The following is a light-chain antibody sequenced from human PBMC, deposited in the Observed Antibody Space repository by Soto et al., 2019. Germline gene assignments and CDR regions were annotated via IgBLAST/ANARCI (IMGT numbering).Light chain of an antibody. CDR1: SSDVGRYNY. J-gene: IGLJ3*02. CDR2: EVS. Sequence: QSALTQPPSASGSPGQSVTISCTGTSSDVGRYNYVSWYQQHPGKAPRLIIYEVSKRPSGVPDRFSGSKSGNTASLTVSGLQAEDEADYYYSSYVNNNVFGGGTKLTVL. CDR3: SSYVNNNV. V-gene: IGLV2-8*01.